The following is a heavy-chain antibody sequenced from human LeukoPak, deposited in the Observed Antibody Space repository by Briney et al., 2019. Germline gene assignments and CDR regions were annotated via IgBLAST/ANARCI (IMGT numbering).Heavy chain of an antibody. CDR2: ISVYNGNT. V-gene: IGHV1-18*01. CDR1: GYTFTSHG. D-gene: IGHD4-23*01. CDR3: ARGLDYGGNTLVLSASDM. J-gene: IGHJ3*02. Sequence: PVDSVKVSCKASGYTFTSHGISWVRQAPGQGLEWMGWISVYNGNTKYAQNLQGRATMTTDTSTSTAYMELRSLRSDDTAVYYCARGLDYGGNTLVLSASDMWGQGTMVTVSS.